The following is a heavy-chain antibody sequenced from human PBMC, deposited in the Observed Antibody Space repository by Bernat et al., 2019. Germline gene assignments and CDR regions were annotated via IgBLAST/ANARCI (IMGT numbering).Heavy chain of an antibody. CDR1: GFTVSSNY. J-gene: IGHJ3*02. CDR3: AIRSCSGGSYYQNDAFDI. Sequence: EVQLVETGGGLIQPGGSLRLSCAASGFTVSSNYMSWVRQAPGKGLEWVSVIYSGGSTYYADSVKGRFTISRDNSKNTLYLQMNSLRAEDTAVYYCAIRSCSGGSYYQNDAFDIWGQGTMVTVSS. V-gene: IGHV3-53*05. CDR2: IYSGGST. D-gene: IGHD2-15*01.